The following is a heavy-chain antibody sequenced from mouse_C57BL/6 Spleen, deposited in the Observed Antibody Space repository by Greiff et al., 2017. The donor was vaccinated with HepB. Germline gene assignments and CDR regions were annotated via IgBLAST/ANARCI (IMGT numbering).Heavy chain of an antibody. J-gene: IGHJ2*01. CDR1: GFTFSSYT. Sequence: EVKLMESGGGLVKPGGSLKLSCAASGFTFSSYTMSWVRQTPEKRLEWVATISGGGGNTYYPDSVKGRFTISRDNAKNTLYLQMSSLRSEDTALYYCARQADYPFDYWGQGTTLTVSS. D-gene: IGHD2-4*01. V-gene: IGHV5-9*01. CDR2: ISGGGGNT. CDR3: ARQADYPFDY.